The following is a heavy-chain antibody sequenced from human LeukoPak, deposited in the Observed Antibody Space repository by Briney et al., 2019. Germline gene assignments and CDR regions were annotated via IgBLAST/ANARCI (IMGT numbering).Heavy chain of an antibody. Sequence: SQTLSLTCALSGDSLSHNSIAWNSIRQSPSRGLEWLGRTYYRSKCYNEYAVSVQSRIPINPDTSKSQLSLQLSSVTPEDTAVYYCARGYYCDSWGEGTLVTVSS. J-gene: IGHJ4*02. CDR2: TYYRSKCYN. V-gene: IGHV6-1*01. CDR1: GDSLSHNSIA. D-gene: IGHD6-13*01. CDR3: ARGYYCDS.